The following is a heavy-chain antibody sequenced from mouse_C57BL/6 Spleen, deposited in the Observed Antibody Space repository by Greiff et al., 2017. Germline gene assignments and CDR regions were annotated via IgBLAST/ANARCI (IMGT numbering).Heavy chain of an antibody. CDR2: IRNKANGYTT. J-gene: IGHJ1*03. D-gene: IGHD1-1*01. CDR1: GFTFTDYY. Sequence: EVKVEESGGGLVQPGGSLSLSCAPSGFTFTDYYMSWVRQPPGKALEWLGFIRNKANGYTTEYSASVKGRFTISRDTSQSILYLQMNALRAEDSATYYCARYTVTTVVATDWYFDVWGTGTTVTVSS. CDR3: ARYTVTTVVATDWYFDV. V-gene: IGHV7-3*01.